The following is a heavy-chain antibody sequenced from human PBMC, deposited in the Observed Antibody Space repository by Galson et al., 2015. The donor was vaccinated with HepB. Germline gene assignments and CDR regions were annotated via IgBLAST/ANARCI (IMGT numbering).Heavy chain of an antibody. D-gene: IGHD6-13*01. J-gene: IGHJ6*02. CDR3: ARVVQQLAYGMDV. V-gene: IGHV3-33*01. CDR1: GFGFKSSG. Sequence: SLRLSCAASGFGFKSSGMHWVRQAPGKGLEWVAIIWYDGSKKYYPDSLKGRFTISRDNSKNTLYLEMNGLRAEDTAVYYCARVVQQLAYGMDVWGQGTTVAVSS. CDR2: IWYDGSKK.